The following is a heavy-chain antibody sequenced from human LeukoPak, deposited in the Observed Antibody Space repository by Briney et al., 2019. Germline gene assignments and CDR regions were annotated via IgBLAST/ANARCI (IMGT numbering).Heavy chain of an antibody. Sequence: PGGSLRLSCAASGFTFSSYAMSCVRQAPGKGLEWVSSISGSGGNTNYADSVQGRFTFSRDNSKNTLYLQMNSLRAEDTAVYYCAKGGGLRAGGSYRIDYWGQGTLVTVSS. D-gene: IGHD3-16*02. V-gene: IGHV3-23*01. CDR3: AKGGGLRAGGSYRIDY. CDR1: GFTFSSYA. J-gene: IGHJ4*02. CDR2: ISGSGGNT.